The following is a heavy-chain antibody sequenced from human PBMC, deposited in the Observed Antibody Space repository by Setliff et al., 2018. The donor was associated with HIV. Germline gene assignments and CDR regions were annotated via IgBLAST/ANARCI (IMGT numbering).Heavy chain of an antibody. V-gene: IGHV4-34*01. Sequence: SETLSLTCAVYGGSFSGHYWSWIRQPPGKGMEWIGEVNHRGSTNYNPSLKSRVTISVDRSKNQFSLKMTSVTAADTAIYYCAREQQWRAGAFDIWGQGTMVTVSS. CDR3: AREQQWRAGAFDI. CDR2: VNHRGST. D-gene: IGHD6-19*01. CDR1: GGSFSGHY. J-gene: IGHJ3*02.